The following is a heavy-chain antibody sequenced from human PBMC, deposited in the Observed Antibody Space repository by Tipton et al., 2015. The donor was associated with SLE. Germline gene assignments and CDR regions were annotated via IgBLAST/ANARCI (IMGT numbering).Heavy chain of an antibody. CDR3: ARQNGYNSGWYYFDY. CDR1: GGSISSNSYY. V-gene: IGHV4-39*01. Sequence: TLSLTCTVSGGSISSNSYYWGWIRQPPGKGLEWIGSIYYSGSTYYNPSLKSRVTISVDTSKNQFSLKLSSVTAADTAVYHCARQNGYNSGWYYFDYWGQGTLVTVSS. J-gene: IGHJ4*02. D-gene: IGHD6-19*01. CDR2: IYYSGST.